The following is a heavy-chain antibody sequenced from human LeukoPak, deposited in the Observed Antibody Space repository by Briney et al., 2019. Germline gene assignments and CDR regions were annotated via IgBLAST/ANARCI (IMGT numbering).Heavy chain of an antibody. CDR3: AKRVSSSGFDAFDV. V-gene: IGHV5-51*01. J-gene: IGHJ3*01. CDR1: GYSFTSYW. D-gene: IGHD5-12*01. Sequence: GESLKISCKGSGYSFTSYWIGWVRQMPGKGLEWMGINYPGDSDTTYSPSFQGQVTMSADKSISTAYLQWSSLKASDTAMYYCAKRVSSSGFDAFDVWGQGTMVTVSS. CDR2: NYPGDSDT.